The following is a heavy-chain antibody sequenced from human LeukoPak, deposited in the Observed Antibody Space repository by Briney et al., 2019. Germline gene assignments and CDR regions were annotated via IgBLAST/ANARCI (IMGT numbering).Heavy chain of an antibody. D-gene: IGHD6-19*01. CDR1: GYTFTNYG. J-gene: IGHJ5*02. CDR3: ARDMYSSGWYGWFDP. V-gene: IGHV1-18*01. Sequence: ASVKVSCKASGYTFTNYGISWVRQAPGQGLEWMGWISAYNGNTNYAQKLQGRVTMTTDTSTSTAYMELRSLRSDDTAVYYCARDMYSSGWYGWFDPWGQGTLVTVSS. CDR2: ISAYNGNT.